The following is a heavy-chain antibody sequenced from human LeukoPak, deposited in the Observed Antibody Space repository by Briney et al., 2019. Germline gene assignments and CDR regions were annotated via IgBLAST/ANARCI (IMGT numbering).Heavy chain of an antibody. D-gene: IGHD2-2*01. V-gene: IGHV1-46*01. CDR2: INPSGGST. Sequence: ASVKVSCKASGYTFTSYYMHWVRQAPGQGLEWMGIINPSGGSTSYAQKFQGRVTMTRDTSTSTAYMELRSLRSDDTAVYYCARSRYCSSTSCHPFDYWGQGTLVTVSS. J-gene: IGHJ4*02. CDR1: GYTFTSYY. CDR3: ARSRYCSSTSCHPFDY.